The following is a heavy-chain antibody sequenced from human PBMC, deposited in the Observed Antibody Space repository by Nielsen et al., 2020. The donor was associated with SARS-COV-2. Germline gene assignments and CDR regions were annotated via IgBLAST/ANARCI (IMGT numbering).Heavy chain of an antibody. CDR2: ISYDGSNK. Sequence: GESLKISCAASGFTFSSYAMHWVRQAPGKGLEWVAVISYDGSNKYYADSVKGRFTISRDNSKNTLYLQMNSLRAEDTAVYYCARGRLRFLEWLTHFDYWGQGTLVTVSS. J-gene: IGHJ4*02. CDR1: GFTFSSYA. CDR3: ARGRLRFLEWLTHFDY. V-gene: IGHV3-30-3*01. D-gene: IGHD3-3*01.